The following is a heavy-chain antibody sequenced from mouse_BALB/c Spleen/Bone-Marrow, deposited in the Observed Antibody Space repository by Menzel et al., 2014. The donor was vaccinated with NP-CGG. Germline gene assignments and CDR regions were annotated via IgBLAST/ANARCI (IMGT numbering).Heavy chain of an antibody. V-gene: IGHV5-12*02. D-gene: IGHD4-1*01. J-gene: IGHJ4*01. CDR2: ITKGGGST. Sequence: EVQGVESGGGLVQPGGSLKLSYATSGFTFSDYCMYWVRQTPEKRLEWVAYITKGGGSTYYPDIVKGRFTISRDNAKNTLYLQMSRLKSEDTAMYYCARQLAYAMDYWGQGTSVTVSS. CDR3: ARQLAYAMDY. CDR1: GFTFSDYC.